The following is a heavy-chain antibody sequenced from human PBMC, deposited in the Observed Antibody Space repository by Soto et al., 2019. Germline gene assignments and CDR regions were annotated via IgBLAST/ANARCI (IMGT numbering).Heavy chain of an antibody. CDR3: ARQRYDILTGYYIYYYYVMDV. V-gene: IGHV4-34*01. D-gene: IGHD3-9*01. CDR1: GGSFSGYY. Sequence: SETLSLTCAVYGGSFSGYYWSWIRQPPGKGLEWIGEINHSGSTNYNPSLKSRVTISVDTSKNQFSLKLSSVTAADTAVYYCARQRYDILTGYYIYYYYVMDVWGQGTTVTVS. CDR2: INHSGST. J-gene: IGHJ6*02.